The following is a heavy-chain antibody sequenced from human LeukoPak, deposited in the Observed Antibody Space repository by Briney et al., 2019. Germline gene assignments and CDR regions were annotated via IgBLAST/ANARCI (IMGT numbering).Heavy chain of an antibody. J-gene: IGHJ6*03. CDR1: GGSFSGYY. Sequence: PSETLSLTCAVYGGSFSGYYWSWIRQPPGKGLEWIGEINHSGSTNYNPSLKSRVTISVDTSKNQFSLKLSPVTAADTAAYYCARGYSSSWYSRSYYYYYMDVWGKGTTVTVSS. CDR3: ARGYSSSWYSRSYYYYYMDV. CDR2: INHSGST. D-gene: IGHD6-13*01. V-gene: IGHV4-34*01.